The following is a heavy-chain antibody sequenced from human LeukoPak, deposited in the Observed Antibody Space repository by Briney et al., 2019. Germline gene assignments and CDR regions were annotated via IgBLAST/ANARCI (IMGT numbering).Heavy chain of an antibody. V-gene: IGHV1-8*01. CDR1: GYTFTSYD. CDR3: ARDGVYYYDSSGYYNWFDP. CDR2: MNPNSGNT. Sequence: ASVKVSCKASGYTFTSYDINWVRQATGQGLEWMGWMNPNSGNTGYAQKFQGRVTMTRNTSISTAYMELSSLRSEDTAVYYCARDGVYYYDSSGYYNWFDPWGQGTLVTVSS. J-gene: IGHJ5*02. D-gene: IGHD3-22*01.